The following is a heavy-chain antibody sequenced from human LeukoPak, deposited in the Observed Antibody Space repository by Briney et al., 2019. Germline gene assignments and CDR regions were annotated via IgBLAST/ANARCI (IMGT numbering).Heavy chain of an antibody. CDR1: GGSVSSSY. D-gene: IGHD7-27*01. CDR3: ARGSGRYYYYGVDV. CDR2: IYYSGTTSGNT. J-gene: IGHJ6*02. V-gene: IGHV4-59*02. Sequence: SETLSLTCTVSGGSVSSSYWSLIRQPPGKGLEWIGHIYYSGTTSGNTNYNPSLKSRATIAIDTSKNQFSLQVRSVTAADTAVYYCARGSGRYYYYGVDVWGQGTTVAVSS.